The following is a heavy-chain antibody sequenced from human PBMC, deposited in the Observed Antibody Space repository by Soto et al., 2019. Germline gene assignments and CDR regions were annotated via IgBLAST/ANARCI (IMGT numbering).Heavy chain of an antibody. Sequence: EVQLLESGGGLVQPGESLRLSCAASGFTFSIYAMMWVRQSPGKGQEWVAGMNGSGGDIRYADSVKGRFTISKDNSKNTLYLQMNSLRAEDTAMYYCAKDAVYGDGLWLAANWGQGTLVTVSS. D-gene: IGHD2-21*02. V-gene: IGHV3-23*01. J-gene: IGHJ4*02. CDR2: MNGSGGDI. CDR3: AKDAVYGDGLWLAAN. CDR1: GFTFSIYA.